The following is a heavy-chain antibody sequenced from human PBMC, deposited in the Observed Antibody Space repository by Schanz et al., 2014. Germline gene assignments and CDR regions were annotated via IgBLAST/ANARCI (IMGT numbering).Heavy chain of an antibody. J-gene: IGHJ5*02. D-gene: IGHD5-12*01. CDR3: ARGPLGTSP. V-gene: IGHV1-69*04. CDR2: IIPILGIA. Sequence: QVQLVQSEAEVKKPGSSVKVSCKASGYTFISYGIKWVRQAPGQGLEWMGRIIPILGIANYAQKFQGRVSITADTSTNTAYMELSSLKSEDTAVYYCARGPLGTSPWGQGTLVTVSS. CDR1: GYTFISYG.